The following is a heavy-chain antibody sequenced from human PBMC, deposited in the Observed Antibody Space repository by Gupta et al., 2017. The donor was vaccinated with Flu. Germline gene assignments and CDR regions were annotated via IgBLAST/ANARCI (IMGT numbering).Heavy chain of an antibody. CDR2: IAADDSVK. CDR3: ARNRGWQQFDY. CDR1: GFTFRSYW. V-gene: IGHV3-7*01. J-gene: IGHJ4*02. Sequence: EERLVESGGGLVQPWGSLRLSCVVPGFTFRSYWMDWVRQAPGKGLEWVANIAADDSVKNYADSVKGRFTISRDDAKNTLYLQMNSLRAEDTAVYYCARNRGWQQFDYWGQGALVTVSS. D-gene: IGHD5-24*01.